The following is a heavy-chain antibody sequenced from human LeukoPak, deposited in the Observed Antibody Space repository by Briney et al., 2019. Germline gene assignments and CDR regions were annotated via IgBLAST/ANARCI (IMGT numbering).Heavy chain of an antibody. CDR3: AKDILRGSGHGYDGGGFDY. J-gene: IGHJ4*02. Sequence: GGSLRLSCAASGFTFSSYGMHWVRQPPGKGLEWVAVISYDGSNKYYADSVKGRFTISRDNSKNTLYMQMNSLRAEDTAVYYCAKDILRGSGHGYDGGGFDYWGQGTLVTVSS. V-gene: IGHV3-30*18. CDR1: GFTFSSYG. D-gene: IGHD5-12*01. CDR2: ISYDGSNK.